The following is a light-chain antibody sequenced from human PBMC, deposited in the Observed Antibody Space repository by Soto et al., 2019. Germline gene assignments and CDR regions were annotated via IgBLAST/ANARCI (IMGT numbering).Light chain of an antibody. J-gene: IGKJ1*01. V-gene: IGKV1-8*01. CDR3: QQYYSFPWT. CDR1: QGISSY. CDR2: AAS. Sequence: AIRMTQSPSSFSASTGDRVTITCRASQGISSYLAWYQQKPGKAPELLIYAASTLQSGVPSRFSGSGSGTDFTLTISCLQSEDFATYYCQQYYSFPWTFGQGTRWIS.